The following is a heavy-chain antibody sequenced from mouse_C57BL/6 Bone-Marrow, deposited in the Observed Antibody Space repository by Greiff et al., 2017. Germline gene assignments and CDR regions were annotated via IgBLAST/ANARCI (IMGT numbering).Heavy chain of an antibody. D-gene: IGHD2-4*01. Sequence: EVKLVESGGGLVQPGESLKLSCESNEYEFPSHDMSWVRKTPEKRLELVAAINSDGGSTYYPDTMERRFIISRDNTKKTLYLQMSSLRSEDTALYYCARFYDYDDGGNYYAMDYWGQGTSVTVSS. CDR3: ARFYDYDDGGNYYAMDY. J-gene: IGHJ4*01. V-gene: IGHV5-2*01. CDR2: INSDGGST. CDR1: EYEFPSHD.